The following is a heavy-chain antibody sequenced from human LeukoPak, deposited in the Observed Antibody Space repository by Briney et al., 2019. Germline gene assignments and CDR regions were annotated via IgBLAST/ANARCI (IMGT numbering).Heavy chain of an antibody. CDR2: ISGSGDST. CDR1: GFTFSNYA. V-gene: IGHV3-23*01. CDR3: ALRGYGDFSPFDY. Sequence: GGSLRLSCAASGFTFSNYAMSWVRQAPGKGLEWVSVISGSGDSTYYADSVKGRFTISRDDSRNTVYLQMNSLRAEDTALYYCALRGYGDFSPFDYWGQGTLVTVSS. J-gene: IGHJ4*02. D-gene: IGHD4-17*01.